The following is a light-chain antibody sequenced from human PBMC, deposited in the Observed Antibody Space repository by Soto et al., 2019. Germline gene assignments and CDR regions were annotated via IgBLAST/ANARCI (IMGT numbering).Light chain of an antibody. V-gene: IGKV1-9*01. CDR3: QQFNSYPIT. Sequence: DIQVTQSPSFLSASVGDRVTITCGASHGISSNLAWYQQKPGKAPKLLIYAASTLQSGVPSRFSGSGSGTEFTLTISSLQPEDFATYYCQQFNSYPITFGQGTRLEIK. J-gene: IGKJ5*01. CDR2: AAS. CDR1: HGISSN.